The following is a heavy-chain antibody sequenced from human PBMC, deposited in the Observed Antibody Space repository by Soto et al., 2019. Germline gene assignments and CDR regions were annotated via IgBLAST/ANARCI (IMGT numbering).Heavy chain of an antibody. CDR2: ISYGGSNK. D-gene: IGHD3-10*01. Sequence: GGSLRLSCAASGFTFSSYAMNWVRQAPGKGLEWVAVISYGGSNKYYADSVKGRFTISRDNSKNTLYLQMNSLRAEDTAVYYCSNDETPMVRGVNYYYGIDVWGQGTTVTVSS. CDR1: GFTFSSYA. CDR3: SNDETPMVRGVNYYYGIDV. J-gene: IGHJ6*02. V-gene: IGHV3-30*18.